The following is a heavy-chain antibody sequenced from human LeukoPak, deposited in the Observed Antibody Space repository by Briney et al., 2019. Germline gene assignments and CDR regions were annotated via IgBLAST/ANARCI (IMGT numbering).Heavy chain of an antibody. V-gene: IGHV1-69*01. D-gene: IGHD3-10*01. CDR3: AHQSYYYGSGSYWFDP. CDR2: IIPIFGTA. CDR1: GGTFSSYA. Sequence: SVKVSCKASGGTFSSYAISWVRQAPGQGLEWMGGIIPIFGTANYAQKFQGRVTITADEFTSTAYMELSSLRSEDTAVYYCAHQSYYYGSGSYWFDPWGQGTLVTVSS. J-gene: IGHJ5*02.